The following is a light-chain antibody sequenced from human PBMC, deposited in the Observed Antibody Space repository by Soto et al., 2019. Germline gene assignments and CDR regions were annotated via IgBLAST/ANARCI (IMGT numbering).Light chain of an antibody. J-gene: IGLJ3*02. Sequence: QSVLTQPPSASGTPGQRVTISCSGSSSNIGSNTVNWYQQLPGTAPQLLIYSNNQRPSGVPDRFSGSKSGTSASLAISGLQYDDEADYYWAAWDDSLNSWVFGGGTKLTVL. CDR3: AAWDDSLNSWV. CDR1: SSNIGSNT. CDR2: SNN. V-gene: IGLV1-44*01.